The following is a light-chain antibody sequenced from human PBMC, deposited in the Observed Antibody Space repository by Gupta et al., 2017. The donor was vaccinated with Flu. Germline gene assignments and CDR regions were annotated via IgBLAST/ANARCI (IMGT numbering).Light chain of an antibody. Sequence: QSALTQPRPVAGSPGQSVTIPYTGTSSDVGGYNYVSWYQQHPGKAPKLMIYDVSKRPSGVPDRFSGSKSGNTASLTISGLQAEDEADYYCCSYAGSYTLVVFGGGTKLTVL. V-gene: IGLV2-11*01. CDR2: DVS. CDR1: SSDVGGYNY. J-gene: IGLJ2*01. CDR3: CSYAGSYTLVV.